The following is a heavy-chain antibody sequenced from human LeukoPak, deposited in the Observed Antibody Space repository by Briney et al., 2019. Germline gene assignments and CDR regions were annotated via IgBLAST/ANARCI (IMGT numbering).Heavy chain of an antibody. D-gene: IGHD2-2*02. Sequence: GGSLRLSCAASGFTFSDYYMSWIRQAPGKGLEWASYISSSGSTIYYADSVKGRFTISRDNAMNSLYLKMNSLRAEDTAVYYCGLYCSSPSCYTGYFDYSGQGTLVTVSS. CDR2: ISSSGSTI. V-gene: IGHV3-11*01. CDR3: GLYCSSPSCYTGYFDY. J-gene: IGHJ4*02. CDR1: GFTFSDYY.